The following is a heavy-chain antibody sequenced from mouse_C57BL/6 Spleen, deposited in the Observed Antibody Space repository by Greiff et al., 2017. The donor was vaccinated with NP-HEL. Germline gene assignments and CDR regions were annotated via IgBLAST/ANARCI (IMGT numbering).Heavy chain of an antibody. J-gene: IGHJ2*01. V-gene: IGHV1-81*01. Sequence: QVHVKQSGAELARPGASVKLSCKASGYTFTSYGISWVKQRTGQGLEWIGEIYPRSGNTYYNEKFKGKATLTADKSSSTAYMELRSLTSEDSAVYFCARSPLPYSNYETFDYWGQGTTLTVSS. D-gene: IGHD2-5*01. CDR3: ARSPLPYSNYETFDY. CDR2: IYPRSGNT. CDR1: GYTFTSYG.